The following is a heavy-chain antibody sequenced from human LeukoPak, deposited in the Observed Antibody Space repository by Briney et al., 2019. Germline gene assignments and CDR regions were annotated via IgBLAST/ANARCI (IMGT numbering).Heavy chain of an antibody. CDR2: IGWDGDAT. V-gene: IGHV3-43*01. CDR3: AKGAEYCGGDCYLTGDYFDY. CDR1: GFTFSSYA. Sequence: PGGSLRLSCAASGFTFSSYAMHWVRQAPGKGLEWVSLIGWDGDATYYSDSVKGRFTISRDNSKNSLYLQMNALTTEDTASYYCAKGAEYCGGDCYLTGDYFDYWGRGTLVTVSS. J-gene: IGHJ4*02. D-gene: IGHD2-21*02.